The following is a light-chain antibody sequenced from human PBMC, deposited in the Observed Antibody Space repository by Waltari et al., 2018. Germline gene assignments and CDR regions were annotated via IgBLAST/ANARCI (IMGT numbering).Light chain of an antibody. V-gene: IGLV3-25*03. CDR2: KDN. CDR3: QSADSSGNFLV. J-gene: IGLJ2*01. Sequence: SYELTQPPSVSVSPGQTATITCSGDALPKQYTYWYHQKPGQAPVLVIYKDNERPSGGPERFAASKSGTTATLTISGAQAEDEADYYCQSADSSGNFLVFGGGTKLTVL. CDR1: ALPKQY.